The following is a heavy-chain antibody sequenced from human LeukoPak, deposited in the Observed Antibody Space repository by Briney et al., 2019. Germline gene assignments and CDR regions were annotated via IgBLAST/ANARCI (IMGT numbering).Heavy chain of an antibody. J-gene: IGHJ6*02. CDR2: IYYSGST. D-gene: IGHD3-10*01. CDR3: ARESSRGVFPYYYYYGMDV. CDR1: GGSISSYY. V-gene: IGHV4-59*12. Sequence: NPSETLSLTCTVSGGSISSYYWSWIRQPPGKGLEWIGYIYYSGSTNYNPSLKSRVTISVDTSKNQFSLKLSSVTAADTAVYYCARESSRGVFPYYYYYGMDVWGQGTTVTVSS.